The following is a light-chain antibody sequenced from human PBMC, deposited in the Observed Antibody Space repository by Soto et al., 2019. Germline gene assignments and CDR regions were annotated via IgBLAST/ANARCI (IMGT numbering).Light chain of an antibody. V-gene: IGKV1-5*01. CDR2: DAS. J-gene: IGKJ1*01. Sequence: DIQMTQSPSTLSASGGGRVTITFRASQSISSWLAWYQQKPGKAPKLQIYDASSLESGVPSRFSGSGSGTEFTLTISNLQTDDFATYYCQQYENYWTFDQGTKVDIK. CDR1: QSISSW. CDR3: QQYENYWT.